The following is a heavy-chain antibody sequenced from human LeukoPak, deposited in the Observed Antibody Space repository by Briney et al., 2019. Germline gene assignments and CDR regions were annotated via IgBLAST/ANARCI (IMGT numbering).Heavy chain of an antibody. J-gene: IGHJ4*02. D-gene: IGHD6-19*01. CDR1: GFTLSGFS. V-gene: IGHV3-48*04. CDR2: LSHGDNAV. Sequence: GRSLRLSCAASGFTLSGFSMNWVRQAPGKGLEWVSYLSHGDNAVYYADSVRGRFTISRDNAKNTLYLQMNNLRVEDTAVCFCARDPNHPGYSSGWYYWGLGTLVTVSS. CDR3: ARDPNHPGYSSGWYY.